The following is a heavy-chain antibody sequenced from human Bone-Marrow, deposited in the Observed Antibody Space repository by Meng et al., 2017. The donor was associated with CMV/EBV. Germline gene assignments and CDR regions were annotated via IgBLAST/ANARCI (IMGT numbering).Heavy chain of an antibody. J-gene: IGHJ6*01. CDR2: ISSSSSYI. CDR3: ARDRSHYYYYGMDV. Sequence: GESLKISCAASGFTFSSYSMNWVRQAPGKGLEWVSSISSSSSYIYYADSVKGRFTISRDNAKNSLYLQMNSLRAEDTAVYYCARDRSHYYYYGMDVWGQGTTVTGSS. CDR1: GFTFSSYS. V-gene: IGHV3-21*01.